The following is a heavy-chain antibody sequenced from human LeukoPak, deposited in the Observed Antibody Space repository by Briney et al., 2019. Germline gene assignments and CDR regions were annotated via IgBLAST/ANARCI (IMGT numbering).Heavy chain of an antibody. CDR3: ARGQVGTIKNGMDV. J-gene: IGHJ6*02. CDR1: GDSVSSNTAT. V-gene: IGHV6-1*01. Sequence: SQTLSLSCAISGDSVSSNTATWNWIRQSPSRGLEWLGRTYYRSKWYNDYAVSVKSRITIHPDTSRNQFSLQLNSVTPKDTAVYYCARGQVGTIKNGMDVWGQGTTVTVSS. D-gene: IGHD1-26*01. CDR2: TYYRSKWYN.